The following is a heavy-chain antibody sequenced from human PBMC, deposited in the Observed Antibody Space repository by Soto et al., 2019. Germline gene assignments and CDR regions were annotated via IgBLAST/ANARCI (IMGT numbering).Heavy chain of an antibody. CDR2: IYYSGST. CDR1: GGSISSGGYY. J-gene: IGHJ3*02. CDR3: AREGCSGGSCYGDI. Sequence: QVQLQESGPGLVKPSQTLSLTCTVSGGSISSGGYYWSWIRQHPGKGLEWIGYIYYSGSTYYNPSLKSRVTIAVDTSKNQCSLKLSSVTAADTAVYYCAREGCSGGSCYGDIWGQGTMVTVSS. D-gene: IGHD2-15*01. V-gene: IGHV4-31*03.